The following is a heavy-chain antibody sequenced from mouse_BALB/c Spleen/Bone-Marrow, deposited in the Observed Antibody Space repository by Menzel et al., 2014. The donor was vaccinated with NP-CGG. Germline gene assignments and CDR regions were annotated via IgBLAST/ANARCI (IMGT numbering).Heavy chain of an antibody. CDR1: GYSISSYW. J-gene: IGHJ3*01. CDR3: APHYYGYAWFAY. V-gene: IGHV1S126*01. Sequence: VQLVESGPQLVRPGASVKISCKASGYSISSYWMHWVKQRPGQGLEWIGMIDPSGSETRLNQKFKDKATLTVDKSSSTAYVQLNSPTSEDSAVYYCAPHYYGYAWFAYWGQGTLVTVSA. D-gene: IGHD1-2*01. CDR2: IDPSGSET.